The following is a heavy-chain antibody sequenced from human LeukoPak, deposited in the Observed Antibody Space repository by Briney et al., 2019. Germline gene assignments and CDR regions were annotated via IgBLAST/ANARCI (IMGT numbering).Heavy chain of an antibody. Sequence: EASVKVSCKASGGTFSSYAISWVRQAPGQGLEWMGGIIPIFGTANYAQKFQGRVTITADESTSTAYMELSSLRSEDTAVYYCARDRIKLITGTTSDDAFDIWGQGTMVTVSS. CDR1: GGTFSSYA. CDR2: IIPIFGTA. CDR3: ARDRIKLITGTTSDDAFDI. V-gene: IGHV1-69*13. D-gene: IGHD1-7*01. J-gene: IGHJ3*02.